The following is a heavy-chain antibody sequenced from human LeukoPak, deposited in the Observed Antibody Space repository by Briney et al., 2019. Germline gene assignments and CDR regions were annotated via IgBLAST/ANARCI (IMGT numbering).Heavy chain of an antibody. CDR1: EFTFSSFA. CDR2: VSGSGGST. J-gene: IGHJ4*02. V-gene: IGHV3-23*01. Sequence: GGSLRLSCAASEFTFSSFAMSWVRQAPGKGLEWVSRVSGSGGSTYYADSVKGRFSISRDNSKNTLYLQMNSLRAEDTAVYYCARDSSGYGSFDYWGRGTLVTVSS. D-gene: IGHD3-22*01. CDR3: ARDSSGYGSFDY.